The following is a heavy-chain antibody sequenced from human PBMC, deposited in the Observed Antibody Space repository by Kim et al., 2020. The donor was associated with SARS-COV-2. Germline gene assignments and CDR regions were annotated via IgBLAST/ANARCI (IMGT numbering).Heavy chain of an antibody. CDR3: ARHIRFRSRGNWFDP. D-gene: IGHD2-21*01. Sequence: SETLSLTCTVSGGSISSSSYYWGWIRQPPGKGLEWIGSIYYSGSTYYNPSLKSRVTISVDTSKNQFSLKLSSVTAADTAVYYCARHIRFRSRGNWFDPWGQGTLVTVSS. J-gene: IGHJ5*02. CDR2: IYYSGST. V-gene: IGHV4-39*01. CDR1: GGSISSSSYY.